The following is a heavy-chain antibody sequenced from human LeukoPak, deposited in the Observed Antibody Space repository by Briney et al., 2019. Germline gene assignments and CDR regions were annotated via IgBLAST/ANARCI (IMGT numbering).Heavy chain of an antibody. CDR3: ARVLGKLTIDY. V-gene: IGHV3-66*01. D-gene: IGHD3-9*01. J-gene: IGHJ4*02. CDR1: GFTVSSNY. Sequence: PGGSLTLSCAASGFTVSSNYMSWVRHAPGEGLEWVSVIDRGGSTYYADSVKGRCTISRDNSKNTLYLQMNSLSAEDTAVYYCARVLGKLTIDYWGQGTLVTVSS. CDR2: IDRGGST.